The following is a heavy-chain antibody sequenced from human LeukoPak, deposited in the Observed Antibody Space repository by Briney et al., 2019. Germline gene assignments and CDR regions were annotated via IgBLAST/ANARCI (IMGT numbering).Heavy chain of an antibody. CDR2: MSPKSANT. CDR3: ARTPPRGLIDY. V-gene: IGHV1-8*03. CDR1: GYTFTSYD. D-gene: IGHD3-16*01. J-gene: IGHJ4*02. Sequence: ASVTVSCKASGYTFTSYDINWVRQASGQGLEWMGWMSPKSANTGYAQQFQGRVTITRDTSISTAYMELSSLTSEDTAVYYCARTPPRGLIDYWGQGTLVTVSS.